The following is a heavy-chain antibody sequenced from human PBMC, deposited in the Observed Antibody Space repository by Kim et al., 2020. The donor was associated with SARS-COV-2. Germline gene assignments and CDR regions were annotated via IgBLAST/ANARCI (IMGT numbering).Heavy chain of an antibody. Sequence: SVKVSCKASGGTFSSYAISWVRQAPGQGLEWMGGIIPIFGTANYAQKFQGRVTITADESTSTAYMELSSLRSEDTAVYYCARPKSRDGYKFDYWGQGTLVTVSS. CDR3: ARPKSRDGYKFDY. CDR2: IIPIFGTA. J-gene: IGHJ4*02. D-gene: IGHD5-12*01. V-gene: IGHV1-69*13. CDR1: GGTFSSYA.